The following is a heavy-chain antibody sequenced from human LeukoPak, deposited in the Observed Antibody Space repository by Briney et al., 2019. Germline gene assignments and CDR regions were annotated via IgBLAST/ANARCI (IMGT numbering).Heavy chain of an antibody. V-gene: IGHV1-69*13. Sequence: GASVKVSCKASGYTFTSYHMHWVRQAPGQGLEWMGGIIPIFGTANYAQKFQGRVTITADESTSTAYMELSSLRAGDTAVYYCAKVGAMILQHYFDYWGQGTLVTVSS. CDR3: AKVGAMILQHYFDY. J-gene: IGHJ4*02. CDR1: GYTFTSYH. D-gene: IGHD3-22*01. CDR2: IIPIFGTA.